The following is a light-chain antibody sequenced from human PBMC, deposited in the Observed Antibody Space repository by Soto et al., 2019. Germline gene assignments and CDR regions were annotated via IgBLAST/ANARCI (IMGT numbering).Light chain of an antibody. V-gene: IGKV3-15*01. CDR1: QSVGGN. Sequence: ETVMTQSPVTLSVSPGERATLSCRASQSVGGNVAWYQQKPGQAPRLLMYATSTRATGIPAKFSGSGSGTQFTLTISSLRSEESAVYFCQQYSDRPPYTFGQGTKREIK. CDR3: QQYSDRPPYT. J-gene: IGKJ2*01. CDR2: ATS.